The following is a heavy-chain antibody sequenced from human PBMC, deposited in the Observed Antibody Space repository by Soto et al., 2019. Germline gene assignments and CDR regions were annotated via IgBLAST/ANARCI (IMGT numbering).Heavy chain of an antibody. D-gene: IGHD3-22*01. J-gene: IGHJ5*02. CDR3: ARDEPTYYYDSSGYAQCDP. Sequence: QVQLVQSGAEVKKPGSSVKVSCKASGGTFSSYAISWVRQAPGQGLEWMGGIIPIFGTANYAQKFQGRVTITADESPSTAYMELSSLRSEDTAVYYCARDEPTYYYDSSGYAQCDPWGQGTLVTVSS. CDR1: GGTFSSYA. CDR2: IIPIFGTA. V-gene: IGHV1-69*12.